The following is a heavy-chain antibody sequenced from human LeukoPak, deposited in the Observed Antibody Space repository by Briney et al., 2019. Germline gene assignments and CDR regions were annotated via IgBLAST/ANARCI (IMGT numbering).Heavy chain of an antibody. D-gene: IGHD6-19*01. Sequence: SETLSLTCAVYGGSFSGYYWSWIPQPPGKGLEWIGEINHSGSTNYNPSLKSRVTISVDTSKNQFSLKLSSVTAADTAVYYCARVQIAVPGNYYFDYWGQGTLATVSS. V-gene: IGHV4-34*01. CDR3: ARVQIAVPGNYYFDY. CDR2: INHSGST. CDR1: GGSFSGYY. J-gene: IGHJ4*02.